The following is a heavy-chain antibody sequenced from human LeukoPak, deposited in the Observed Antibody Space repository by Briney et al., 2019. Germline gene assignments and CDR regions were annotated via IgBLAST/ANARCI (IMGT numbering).Heavy chain of an antibody. CDR3: ARDFNDAFDI. Sequence: SETLSLTCTASGGSISSSSYYWGWIRQPPGKGLEWIGSIYYSGSTYYNPSLKGRVTISVDTSKNQFSLKLSSVTAADMAVYYCARDFNDAFDIWGQGTMVTVSS. CDR2: IYYSGST. CDR1: GGSISSSSYY. J-gene: IGHJ3*02. V-gene: IGHV4-39*07.